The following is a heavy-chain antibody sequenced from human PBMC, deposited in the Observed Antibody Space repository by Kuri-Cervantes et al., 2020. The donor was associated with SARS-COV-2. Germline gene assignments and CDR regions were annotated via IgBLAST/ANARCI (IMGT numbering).Heavy chain of an antibody. Sequence: GESLKISCAASGFTLSSYWMSWVRQAPGKGLEWVANIKQDGSEKYYVDSVKGRFTISRDNAKNSLYLQMNSLRAEDTAVYYCAREPTSVGRGCSSTSCYYEVDYWGQGTLVTVSS. CDR2: IKQDGSEK. CDR1: GFTLSSYW. D-gene: IGHD2-2*01. V-gene: IGHV3-7*01. J-gene: IGHJ4*02. CDR3: AREPTSVGRGCSSTSCYYEVDY.